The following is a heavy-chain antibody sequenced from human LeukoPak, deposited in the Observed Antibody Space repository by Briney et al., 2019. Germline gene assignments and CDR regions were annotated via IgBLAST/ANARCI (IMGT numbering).Heavy chain of an antibody. J-gene: IGHJ4*02. CDR2: IYYSGST. Sequence: SETLSLTCTVSGGSISSSSYYWGWIRQPPGKGLEWIGSIYYSGSTYYNPSLKSRVTISVDTSKNQFSLKLSSVTAADTAVYYCARRTTYYDFWSGYRAFDYWGQGTLVTVSS. V-gene: IGHV4-39*01. CDR1: GGSISSSSYY. CDR3: ARRTTYYDFWSGYRAFDY. D-gene: IGHD3-3*01.